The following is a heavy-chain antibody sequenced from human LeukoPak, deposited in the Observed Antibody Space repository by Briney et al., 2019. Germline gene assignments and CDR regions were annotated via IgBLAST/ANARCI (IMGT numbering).Heavy chain of an antibody. CDR1: GYTFSDYY. V-gene: IGHV1-2*02. Sequence: ASVKVSCKASGYTFSDYYLHWVRQAPGHGLEWMGWINPHSGGTHYAQKFQGRVTMTRDTSISTAYMELSSLRSDDTAVYFCAREIVAPIGGAFDIWGQGTMVTVSS. J-gene: IGHJ3*02. CDR2: INPHSGGT. CDR3: AREIVAPIGGAFDI. D-gene: IGHD5-12*01.